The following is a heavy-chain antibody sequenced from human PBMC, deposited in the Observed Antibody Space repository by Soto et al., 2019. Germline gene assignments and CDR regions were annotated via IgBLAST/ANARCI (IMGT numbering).Heavy chain of an antibody. J-gene: IGHJ4*02. V-gene: IGHV4-30-2*01. CDR1: GVSISSGGYS. CDR2: MYHSGST. Sequence: LSLTCAVSGVSISSGGYSWSWIRQPPGKGLEWIGYMYHSGSTYYNPSLKSRVTISIDRSKNQFSLKLSSVTAADTAVYYCARVTYYCGKGMLVTVYS. CDR3: ARVTYY.